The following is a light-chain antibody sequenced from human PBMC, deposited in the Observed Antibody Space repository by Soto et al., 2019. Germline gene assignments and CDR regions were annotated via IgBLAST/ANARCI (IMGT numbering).Light chain of an antibody. J-gene: IGLJ2*01. Sequence: QSVLTQPPSASGSTGQSVTISCTGTSSDVGGYNYVSWYQQHPGKAPKLMIYEVSKRPSGVPDRFSGSKSGNTASLTVSGLQAEDEADYYCSSYAGSNNFVVFGGGTQLTVL. V-gene: IGLV2-8*01. CDR2: EVS. CDR1: SSDVGGYNY. CDR3: SSYAGSNNFVV.